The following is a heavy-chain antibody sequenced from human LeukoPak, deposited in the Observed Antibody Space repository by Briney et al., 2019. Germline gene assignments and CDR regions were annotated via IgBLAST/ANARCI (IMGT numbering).Heavy chain of an antibody. J-gene: IGHJ4*02. Sequence: ASVKVSCKASGYTFTSYGISWVRQAPGQGLEWMGWINPNSGGTNYAQKFQGRVTMTRDTSISTAYMELSRLRSDDTAVYYCARSIAAAQGGYWGQGTLVTVSS. CDR2: INPNSGGT. CDR1: GYTFTSYG. D-gene: IGHD6-13*01. CDR3: ARSIAAAQGGY. V-gene: IGHV1-2*02.